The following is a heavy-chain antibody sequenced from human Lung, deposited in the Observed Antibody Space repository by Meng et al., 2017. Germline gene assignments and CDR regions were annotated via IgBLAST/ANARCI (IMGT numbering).Heavy chain of an antibody. CDR2: INHSGST. D-gene: IGHD4-11*01. CDR3: ARGPTTMAHDFDY. V-gene: IGHV4-34*01. CDR1: GGSFSDYY. J-gene: IGHJ4*02. Sequence: QPQQWGAGLFKPSETLSLTCVVSGGSFSDYYWSWIRQPPGKGLEWIGEINHSGSTNYNPSLESRATISVDTSQNNLSLKLSSVTAADSAVYYCARGPTTMAHDFDYWGQGTLVTVSS.